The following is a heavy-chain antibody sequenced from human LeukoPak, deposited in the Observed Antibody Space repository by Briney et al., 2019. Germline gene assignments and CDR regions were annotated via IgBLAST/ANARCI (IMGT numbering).Heavy chain of an antibody. CDR3: ARTSYVDTAMVFDP. D-gene: IGHD5-18*01. J-gene: IGHJ5*02. CDR1: GGSISSSSYY. CDR2: IYHSGST. V-gene: IGHV4-39*07. Sequence: SETLSLTCTVSGGSISSSSYYWGWIRQPPGKGLEWIGYIYHSGSTYYDPSRKSRVTISVDRSKNQFSLKLSSVTAADTAVYYCARTSYVDTAMVFDPWGQGTLVTVSS.